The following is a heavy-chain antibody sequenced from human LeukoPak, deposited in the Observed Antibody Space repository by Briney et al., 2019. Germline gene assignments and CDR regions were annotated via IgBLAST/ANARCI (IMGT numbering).Heavy chain of an antibody. Sequence: GGSLRLSCAASGFTFSNYNMNWVRQAPGKGLEWVSSISSSGTDIYYRDSVKGRFTISRDNSKNTLYLQMNSLRAEDTAVYYCAKVVGYNWNHWENWGQGTLVTVSS. CDR2: ISSSGTDI. CDR1: GFTFSNYN. J-gene: IGHJ4*02. V-gene: IGHV3-21*04. CDR3: AKVVGYNWNHWEN. D-gene: IGHD1-20*01.